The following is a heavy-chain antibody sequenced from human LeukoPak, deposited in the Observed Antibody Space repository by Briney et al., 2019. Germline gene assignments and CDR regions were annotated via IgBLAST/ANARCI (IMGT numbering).Heavy chain of an antibody. Sequence: GESLRLSCAASGFTFTTYWMSWVRQAPGKGLEWVANINQDGTEKYYVDSVKGRFTISRDNAKNSLYLQMNSLRVEDTAVYYCAKVARYYYGSETYYFFEHWGQGTPVTASS. CDR3: AKVARYYYGSETYYFFEH. V-gene: IGHV3-7*01. D-gene: IGHD3-10*01. CDR1: GFTFTTYW. CDR2: INQDGTEK. J-gene: IGHJ4*02.